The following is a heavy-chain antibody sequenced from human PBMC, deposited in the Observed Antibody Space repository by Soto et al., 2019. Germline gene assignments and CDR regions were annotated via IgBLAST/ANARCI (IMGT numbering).Heavy chain of an antibody. CDR1: GGSISSYY. CDR3: ARLGRKGRGDWFDP. V-gene: IGHV4-59*08. CDR2: IYYSGST. D-gene: IGHD2-15*01. J-gene: IGHJ5*02. Sequence: SETLSLTCTVSGGSISSYYWSWIRQPPGKGLEWIGDIYYSGSTNYNPSLKSRVTISVDTSKNQFSLKLSSVTAADTAVYYCARLGRKGRGDWFDPWGQGTLVTVSS.